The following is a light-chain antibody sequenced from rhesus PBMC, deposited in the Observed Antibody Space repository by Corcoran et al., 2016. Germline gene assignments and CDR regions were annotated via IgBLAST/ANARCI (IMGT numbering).Light chain of an antibody. CDR3: QQHNRHPWT. J-gene: IGKJ1*01. Sequence: DIQMTQSPSSLSASVGDRVTITCRASQTISSYLAWYQQKPGKVPKLLIYAASRLESGVPSRLSGSGSGTEFTLTISSLQPEDFATYYCQQHNRHPWTFGRGTKVEIK. CDR1: QTISSY. CDR2: AAS. V-gene: IGKV1-44*02.